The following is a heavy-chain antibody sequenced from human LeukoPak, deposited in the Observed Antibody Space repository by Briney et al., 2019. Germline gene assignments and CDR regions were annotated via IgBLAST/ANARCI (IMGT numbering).Heavy chain of an antibody. CDR2: IWYDGSNK. J-gene: IGHJ3*02. V-gene: IGHV3-33*01. D-gene: IGHD1-26*01. CDR1: GFTFSTYG. Sequence: PGGSLRLSCAASGFTFSTYGIHWVRQAPGKGLEWGAVIWYDGSNKNYADSVKGRVTISRDNSKNTLDLQMNSLRVEDTAVYYCVRNRLGGDAFDMWGQGTMVTVSS. CDR3: VRNRLGGDAFDM.